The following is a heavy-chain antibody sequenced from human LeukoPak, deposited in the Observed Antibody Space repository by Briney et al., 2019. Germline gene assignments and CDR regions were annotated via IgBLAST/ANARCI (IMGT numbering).Heavy chain of an antibody. V-gene: IGHV4-34*01. J-gene: IGHJ4*02. Sequence: SETLSLTCAVYGGSFSGYYWSWIRQPPGKGLEWIGEINHSGSTNYNPSPKSRVTISVDTSKNQFSLKLRSVTAADTAVYYCAGAVVRGVISDYWGQGTLVTASS. CDR1: GGSFSGYY. D-gene: IGHD3-10*01. CDR3: AGAVVRGVISDY. CDR2: INHSGST.